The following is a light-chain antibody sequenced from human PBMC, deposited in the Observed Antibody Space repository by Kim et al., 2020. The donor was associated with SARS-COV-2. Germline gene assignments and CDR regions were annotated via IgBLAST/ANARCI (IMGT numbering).Light chain of an antibody. CDR2: DAS. Sequence: EIVMTQSPATLSVSPGESATLSCRASQSVRTHLSWFQQKPGQAPRLLIYDASTRATGIPARFSGRGSETDFTLTISSLQSEDFAVYYCQEYNNWPPHTFGQGTKLEI. CDR1: QSVRTH. V-gene: IGKV3-15*01. J-gene: IGKJ2*01. CDR3: QEYNNWPPHT.